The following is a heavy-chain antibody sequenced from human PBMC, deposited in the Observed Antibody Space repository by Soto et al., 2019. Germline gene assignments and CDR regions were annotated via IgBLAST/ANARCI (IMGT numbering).Heavy chain of an antibody. D-gene: IGHD7-27*01. CDR1: GYTFTTYG. CDR3: ARAGDPPCYGMDV. CDR2: VSAYNGDT. Sequence: QVQLVQSGAEVKKPGASVKVSCKASGYTFTTYGISWVRQAPGQGLEWMGWVSAYNGDTKYEQNLQGRVAMTADTSASIAYRELRSLRSDDTAVYCCARAGDPPCYGMDVWGQGTTVTVSS. J-gene: IGHJ6*02. V-gene: IGHV1-18*01.